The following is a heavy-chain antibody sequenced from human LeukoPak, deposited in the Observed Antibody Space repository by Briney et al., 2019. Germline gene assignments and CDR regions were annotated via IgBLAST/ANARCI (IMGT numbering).Heavy chain of an antibody. CDR1: GFTFSSYI. CDR3: ARGYYYEDY. D-gene: IGHD3-22*01. CDR2: ISSSSTTI. Sequence: GRSLRLSCAASGFTFSSYIMNWVRQAPGKGLEWVSYISSSSTTIFYADSVKGRFTISRDNAKNSLCLQMTSLRDEATAVYYCARGYYYEDYWGQGTLVIVSS. V-gene: IGHV3-48*02. J-gene: IGHJ4*02.